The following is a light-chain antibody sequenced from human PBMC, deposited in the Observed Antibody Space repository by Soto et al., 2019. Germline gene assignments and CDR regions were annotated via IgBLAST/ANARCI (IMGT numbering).Light chain of an antibody. CDR1: QRITTY. Sequence: IQMTQSPSSLSASVGDRVTITCRASQRITTYLNWYQQKPGKAPKLLISTAATLQGGVPSRFSGSRSWTDFTLTITTLQPEDFATYFCQQSYSTPYTFGQGTKLEIK. CDR2: TAA. V-gene: IGKV1-39*01. J-gene: IGKJ2*01. CDR3: QQSYSTPYT.